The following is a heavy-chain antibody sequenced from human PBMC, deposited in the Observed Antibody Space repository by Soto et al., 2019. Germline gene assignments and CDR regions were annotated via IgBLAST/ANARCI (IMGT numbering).Heavy chain of an antibody. CDR1: GGSITGGSISSTTYY. D-gene: IGHD3-9*01. J-gene: IGHJ4*02. V-gene: IGHV4-39*07. CDR2: FFIGGNT. Sequence: SETLSLTCTVSGGSITGGSISSTTYYWGWMRQPPGKGLEWIASFFIGGNTYYNPSLKSRVTISLDKSKNQFSLKLSSVTAADTAVYYCAREHGILTGYYYFDYWGQGTMVTVSS. CDR3: AREHGILTGYYYFDY.